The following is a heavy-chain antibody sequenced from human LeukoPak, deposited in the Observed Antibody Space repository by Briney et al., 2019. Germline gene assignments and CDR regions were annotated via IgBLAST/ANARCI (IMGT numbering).Heavy chain of an antibody. V-gene: IGHV4-4*07. CDR3: ARDLEDFDSPANDY. CDR2: IYAPGSS. J-gene: IGHJ4*02. D-gene: IGHD2-15*01. CDR1: GDSISGYY. Sequence: SETLSLTCTVSGDSISGYYWAWIRQPAGKGLEWIGHIYAPGSSNYSPSFKSRVTMSIDMSNNQFSLRLNSVTAADTAMYYCARDLEDFDSPANDYWGQGTHVIDSP.